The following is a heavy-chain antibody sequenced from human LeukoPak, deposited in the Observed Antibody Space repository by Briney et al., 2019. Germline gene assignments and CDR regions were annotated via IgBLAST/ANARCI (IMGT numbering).Heavy chain of an antibody. D-gene: IGHD6-13*01. V-gene: IGHV4-59*01. Sequence: SETLSLTCTVSGGSITSYYWSCIRQPPGKGLEWIGYMYYSGSTNYNPSLKSRVSISIDTSKTQFSLKLNSVTAADTAVYYCAAGTSWFDPWGQGTLVTVSS. CDR3: AAGTSWFDP. J-gene: IGHJ5*02. CDR2: MYYSGST. CDR1: GGSITSYY.